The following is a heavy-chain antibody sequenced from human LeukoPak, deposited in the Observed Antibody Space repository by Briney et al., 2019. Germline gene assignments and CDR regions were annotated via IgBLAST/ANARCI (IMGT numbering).Heavy chain of an antibody. V-gene: IGHV3-33*01. D-gene: IGHD6-19*01. J-gene: IGHJ4*02. Sequence: GRSLRLSCAASGFTFSSYGLHWVRQAPGKGLEWVAVIWYDGSNKYYADSVKGRFTISRDNSKNTLYLQMNSLRAEDTAVYYCARDSLESSGWYYFDYWGQGTLVTVSS. CDR1: GFTFSSYG. CDR3: ARDSLESSGWYYFDY. CDR2: IWYDGSNK.